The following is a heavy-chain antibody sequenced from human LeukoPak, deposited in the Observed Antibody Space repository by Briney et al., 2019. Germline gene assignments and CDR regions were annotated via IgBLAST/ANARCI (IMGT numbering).Heavy chain of an antibody. V-gene: IGHV3-64*01. CDR1: GFSFSGYA. CDR3: ARVGVAGNLDY. Sequence: PGGSLRLFCVASGFSFSGYAMHWVRQAPGKGLEYVSAITNSGDTTYYANSVKDRFTISRDNSKNTLYLQVGSLRAEDMAVYYCARVGVAGNLDYWGQGTLVTVSS. J-gene: IGHJ4*02. CDR2: ITNSGDTT. D-gene: IGHD6-19*01.